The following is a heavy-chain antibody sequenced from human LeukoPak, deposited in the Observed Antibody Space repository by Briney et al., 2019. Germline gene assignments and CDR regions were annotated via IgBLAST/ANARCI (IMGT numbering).Heavy chain of an antibody. J-gene: IGHJ5*02. CDR3: ARVVYDFWSGHNWFDP. CDR2: ISSNGGST. V-gene: IGHV3-64*01. Sequence: PGGSLRLSCAASGFIFSSYAMHWVRQAPGKGLEYVSAISSNGGSTYYANSVKDRFTISRDNSKNTLYLQMGSLRAEDMAVYYCARVVYDFWSGHNWFDPWGQGTLVTVSS. D-gene: IGHD3-3*01. CDR1: GFIFSSYA.